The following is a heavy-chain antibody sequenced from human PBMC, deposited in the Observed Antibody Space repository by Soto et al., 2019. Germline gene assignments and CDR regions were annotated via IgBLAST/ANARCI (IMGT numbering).Heavy chain of an antibody. J-gene: IGHJ4*02. CDR1: GFTFGDYA. Sequence: GGSLRLSCTASGFTFGDYAMSWFRQAPGKGLEWVGFIRSKAYGGTTEYAASVKGRFTISRDDSKSIAYLQMNSLKTEDTAVYYCTCRVGATGVFFDYWGQGTLVTVSS. D-gene: IGHD1-26*01. V-gene: IGHV3-49*03. CDR3: TCRVGATGVFFDY. CDR2: IRSKAYGGTT.